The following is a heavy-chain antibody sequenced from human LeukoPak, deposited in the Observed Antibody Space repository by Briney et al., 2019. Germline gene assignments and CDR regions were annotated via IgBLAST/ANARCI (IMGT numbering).Heavy chain of an antibody. J-gene: IGHJ3*02. V-gene: IGHV3-23*01. CDR3: AKFGFSAPLDAFDI. D-gene: IGHD3-10*01. Sequence: GGSLRLSCAASGFTFNTAWMAWVRQAPGKGLEWVSAISGSGGSTYYADSVKGRFTISRDNSKNTLYLQMNSLRAEDTAVYYCAKFGFSAPLDAFDIWGQGTMVTVSS. CDR1: GFTFNTAW. CDR2: ISGSGGST.